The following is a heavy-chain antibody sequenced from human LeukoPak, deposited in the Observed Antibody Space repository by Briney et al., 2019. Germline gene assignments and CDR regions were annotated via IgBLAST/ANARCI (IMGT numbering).Heavy chain of an antibody. V-gene: IGHV3-21*01. CDR1: GFTFSSYS. D-gene: IGHD6-19*01. CDR3: ARAQWLVNFDY. J-gene: IGHJ4*02. Sequence: PGGSLRLSCAASGFTFSSYSMNWVRQAPGKGLEWVSSISSSSSYIYYADSVNGRFTISRDNAKNSLYLQMNSLRAEDTAVYYCARAQWLVNFDYWGQGTLVTVSS. CDR2: ISSSSSYI.